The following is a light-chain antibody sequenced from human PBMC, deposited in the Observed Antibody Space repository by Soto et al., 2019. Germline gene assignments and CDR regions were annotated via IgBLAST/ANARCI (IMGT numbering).Light chain of an antibody. J-gene: IGKJ4*01. CDR3: QQYGSSPPVT. CDR1: QSVSSN. CDR2: GAS. V-gene: IGKV3-15*01. Sequence: EIVMTQSPATLSVSPGERATLSCRASQSVSSNLAWYQHKPGQAPRLLIYGASTRATGISARFSGSGSGTDFTLTISRLEPEDFAVYYCQQYGSSPPVTFGGGTKVDIK.